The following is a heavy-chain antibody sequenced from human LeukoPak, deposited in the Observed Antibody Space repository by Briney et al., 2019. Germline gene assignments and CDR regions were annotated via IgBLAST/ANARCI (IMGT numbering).Heavy chain of an antibody. CDR2: ISYDGSNK. J-gene: IGHJ5*02. Sequence: GGSLRLSCAASGFTFSSYAMHWVRQAPGKGQEWVAVISYDGSNKYYAVSVKGRFTISRDNSKNTLYLQMNSLRAEDTAVYYCAKVGWLVAWGQGTLVTVSS. D-gene: IGHD6-19*01. V-gene: IGHV3-30-3*01. CDR1: GFTFSSYA. CDR3: AKVGWLVA.